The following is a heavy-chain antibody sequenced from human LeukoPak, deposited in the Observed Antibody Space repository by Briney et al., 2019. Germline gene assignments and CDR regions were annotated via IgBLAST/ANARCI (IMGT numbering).Heavy chain of an antibody. CDR2: IYYSGSS. D-gene: IGHD5-24*01. J-gene: IGHJ4*02. CDR3: ARHRSGWLQSSFDY. Sequence: PGGSLRLSCAASGFTFSNAWMSWVRQAPGKGLEWIGSIYYSGSSFDNPALKSRVTISVDTSKNQFSLKLSSVTAADTAVYYCARHRSGWLQSSFDYWGQGTLVTVSS. CDR1: GFTFSNAW. V-gene: IGHV4-39*01.